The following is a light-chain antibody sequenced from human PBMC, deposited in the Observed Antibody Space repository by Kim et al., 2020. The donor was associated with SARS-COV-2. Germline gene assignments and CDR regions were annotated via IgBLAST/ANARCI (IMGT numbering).Light chain of an antibody. Sequence: DIQMTQSPSSLSASVGDRVTITCQASRDISNYLNWYQQKPGKAPKLLIYDASTLETGLPSRFSGRGSGTDFTFTISSLQPEDITTYYCQQYDNLPPKVTFGQGTRLEIK. CDR3: QQYDNLPPKVT. CDR2: DAS. J-gene: IGKJ5*01. CDR1: RDISNY. V-gene: IGKV1-33*01.